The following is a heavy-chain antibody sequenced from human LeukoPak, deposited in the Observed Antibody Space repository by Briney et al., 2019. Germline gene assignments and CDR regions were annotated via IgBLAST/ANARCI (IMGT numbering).Heavy chain of an antibody. CDR1: GGSITTYY. CDR3: ARLNHDNCFDF. D-gene: IGHD1-1*01. Sequence: PSENLSLTCSVSGGSITTYYWSWIRQPARKGLEWIGRIYTSGTTNYNPSLKSRVTMSLDTSNHKLSLKLSFVTAADTAVYYCARLNHDNCFDFWGQGILVTVSS. CDR2: IYTSGTT. J-gene: IGHJ4*02. V-gene: IGHV4-4*07.